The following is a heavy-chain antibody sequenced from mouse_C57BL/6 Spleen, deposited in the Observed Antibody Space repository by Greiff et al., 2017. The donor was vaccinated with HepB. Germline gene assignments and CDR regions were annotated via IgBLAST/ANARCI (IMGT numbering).Heavy chain of an antibody. CDR3: AKEEYSNYYFDY. CDR2: INPNNGGT. V-gene: IGHV1-26*01. D-gene: IGHD2-5*01. J-gene: IGHJ2*01. Sequence: EVQLQQSGPELVKPGASVKISCKASGYTFTDYYMNWVKQSPGKSLEWIGGINPNNGGTSYNQKFKGKATLTVDKSSSTAYMDLRSLTSEDSAVYYCAKEEYSNYYFDYWGQGTTLTVSS. CDR1: GYTFTDYY.